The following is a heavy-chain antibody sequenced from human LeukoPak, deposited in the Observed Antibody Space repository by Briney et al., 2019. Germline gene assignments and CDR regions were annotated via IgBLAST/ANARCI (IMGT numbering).Heavy chain of an antibody. D-gene: IGHD3-22*01. CDR2: ISTYNGNT. Sequence: ASVKVSCKASGYTFSSYGISWVRQAPGQGLEWMGGISTYNGNTNYAQKFQGRVTMTEDTSTDTAYMELSSLRSEDTAVYYCATALSPHYYDSSGYYLQHWGQGTLVTVSS. V-gene: IGHV1-18*01. J-gene: IGHJ1*01. CDR1: GYTFSSYG. CDR3: ATALSPHYYDSSGYYLQH.